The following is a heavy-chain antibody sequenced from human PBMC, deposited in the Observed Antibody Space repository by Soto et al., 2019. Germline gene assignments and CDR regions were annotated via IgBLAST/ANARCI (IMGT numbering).Heavy chain of an antibody. Sequence: GSLVLSCSASGFTFSSYGMHWVRQAPGKGLEWVAVISYDGSNKYYADSVKGRFTISRDNSKNTLYLQMNSLRAEDTAVYYCAKDSCGGECYGLDYWGQGTLVTVYS. CDR1: GFTFSSYG. CDR2: ISYDGSNK. V-gene: IGHV3-30*18. CDR3: AKDSCGGECYGLDY. D-gene: IGHD2-21*01. J-gene: IGHJ4*02.